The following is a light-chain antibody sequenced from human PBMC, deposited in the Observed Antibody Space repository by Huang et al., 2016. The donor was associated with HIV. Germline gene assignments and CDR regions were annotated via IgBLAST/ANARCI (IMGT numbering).Light chain of an antibody. CDR2: SSS. Sequence: DIQMTHSPSSLSASVGDRVTITSRASQGISNSLAWYQQKPGKAPKLLLYSSSRLESGVPSRFSGSGSGTDYTLTISSLQPEDFATYYCQQYYSTPLTFGGGTKVEIK. CDR1: QGISNS. V-gene: IGKV1-NL1*01. J-gene: IGKJ4*01. CDR3: QQYYSTPLT.